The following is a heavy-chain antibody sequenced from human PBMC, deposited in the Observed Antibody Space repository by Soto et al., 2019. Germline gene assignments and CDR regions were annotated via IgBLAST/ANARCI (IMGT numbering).Heavy chain of an antibody. V-gene: IGHV4-39*01. CDR1: GSSLTSSGSY. J-gene: IGHJ4*02. CDR3: ARLPSRHLVDY. Sequence: SETQSLTCPVAGSSLTSSGSYWARVRQPPGKGLGWIGSMFYGVSTYYNPSLKSRVTVSVDTSKNQFSLNLRSVTAADTAVYYCARLPSRHLVDYWGQGTLVTASA. D-gene: IGHD3-3*02. CDR2: MFYGVST.